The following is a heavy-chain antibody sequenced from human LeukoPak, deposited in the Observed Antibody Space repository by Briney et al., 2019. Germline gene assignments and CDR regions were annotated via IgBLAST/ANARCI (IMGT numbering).Heavy chain of an antibody. CDR3: AREADYDSSGENAFDI. CDR1: GFTFGTYG. Sequence: GGSLRLSCAASGFTFGTYGMHWVRQAPGKGLEWVAFIRYDGSYKHYADSVKGRFTISRDNSKKTLYLQMNSLRAEDTAVYYCAREADYDSSGENAFDIWGQGTMVTVSS. V-gene: IGHV3-30*02. J-gene: IGHJ3*02. D-gene: IGHD3-22*01. CDR2: IRYDGSYK.